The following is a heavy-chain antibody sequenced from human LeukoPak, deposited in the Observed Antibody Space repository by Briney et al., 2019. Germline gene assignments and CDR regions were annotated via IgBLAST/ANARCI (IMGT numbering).Heavy chain of an antibody. CDR1: GGTFSNYA. CDR3: ARVRAGVVVVVPAAIEQIASEGFDP. CDR2: IVPISGTA. J-gene: IGHJ5*02. D-gene: IGHD2-2*02. Sequence: SVKVSCKASGGTFSNYAISWVRQAPGQGLEWMGGIVPISGTANYAQKFQDRVTITADESTSTAYMELSSLRSEDTAVYYCARVRAGVVVVVPAAIEQIASEGFDPWGQGTLVTVSS. V-gene: IGHV1-69*13.